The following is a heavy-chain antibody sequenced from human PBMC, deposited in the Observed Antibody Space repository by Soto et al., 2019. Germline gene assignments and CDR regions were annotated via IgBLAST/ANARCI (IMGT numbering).Heavy chain of an antibody. J-gene: IGHJ3*02. D-gene: IGHD3-3*01. CDR1: SGSISSGGYY. Sequence: SETLSLTCTVSSGSISSGGYYWSWIRQHPGKGLEWIGYIYYSGSTYYNPSLKSRVTISVDTSKNQFSLKLSSVTAADTAVYYCARHSRSGYLTIDAFDIWGQGTMVTVSS. V-gene: IGHV4-31*03. CDR2: IYYSGST. CDR3: ARHSRSGYLTIDAFDI.